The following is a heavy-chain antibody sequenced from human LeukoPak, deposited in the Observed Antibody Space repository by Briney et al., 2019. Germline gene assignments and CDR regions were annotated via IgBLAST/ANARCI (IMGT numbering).Heavy chain of an antibody. V-gene: IGHV4-59*11. CDR3: ARTIAVAGTPYYYYGMDV. CDR2: IYYSGST. CDR1: GGSISSHY. J-gene: IGHJ6*02. Sequence: PSETLSLTCTVSGGSISSHYWSWIRQPPGKGLEWIGYIYYSGSTNYNPSLKSRVTISVDTSKNQFSLKLSSVTAADTAVYYCARTIAVAGTPYYYYGMDVWGQGTTVTVSS. D-gene: IGHD6-19*01.